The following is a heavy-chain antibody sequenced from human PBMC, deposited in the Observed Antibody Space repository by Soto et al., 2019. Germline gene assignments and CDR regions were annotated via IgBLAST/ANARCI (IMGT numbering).Heavy chain of an antibody. J-gene: IGHJ4*02. Sequence: SVKVSCKASGFTFTSSAVQWVRQARGQRLEWIGWIVVGSGNTNYAQKFQERVTITRDMSTSTAYMERSSLRSEDTAVYYCAADGITAAGNFDYWGQGTLVTVSS. D-gene: IGHD6-13*01. CDR3: AADGITAAGNFDY. CDR2: IVVGSGNT. CDR1: GFTFTSSA. V-gene: IGHV1-58*01.